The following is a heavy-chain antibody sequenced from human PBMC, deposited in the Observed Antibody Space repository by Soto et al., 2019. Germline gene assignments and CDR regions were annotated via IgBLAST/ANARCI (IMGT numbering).Heavy chain of an antibody. CDR3: ARVEYSSGWAGNFDY. CDR1: GFTFSSYS. D-gene: IGHD6-19*01. J-gene: IGHJ4*02. CDR2: ISSSSSTI. V-gene: IGHV3-48*02. Sequence: GGSLRLSCAASGFTFSSYSMNWVRQAPGKGLEWVSYISSSSSTIYYADSVKGRFTISRDNAKNSLYLQMNSLRDEDTAVYYCARVEYSSGWAGNFDYRGQGTLVTVSS.